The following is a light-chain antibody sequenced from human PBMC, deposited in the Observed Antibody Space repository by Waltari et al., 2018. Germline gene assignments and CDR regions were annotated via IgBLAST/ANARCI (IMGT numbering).Light chain of an antibody. CDR2: GNS. V-gene: IGLV1-51*01. CDR1: NSHIGNNY. CDR3: GTWDNGLNAAV. Sequence: QSVLTQPPSVSAAPGQKVTISCSVGNSHIGNNYVAWYQQPPATAPKLLIHGNSDRPSGIPDRFSGSKSGTSATLGITGLQTGDEADYYCGTWDNGLNAAVFGGGTKLTVL. J-gene: IGLJ2*01.